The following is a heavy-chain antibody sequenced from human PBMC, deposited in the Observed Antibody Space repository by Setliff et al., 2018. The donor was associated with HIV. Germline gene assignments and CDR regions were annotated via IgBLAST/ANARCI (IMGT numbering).Heavy chain of an antibody. CDR1: GGSISSSNYY. J-gene: IGHJ4*02. CDR2: IYYSGST. Sequence: SETLSLTCTVSGGSISSSNYYWGWIRQPPGKGLEWIGSIYYSGSTNYNPSLKSRVTISVDTSKNQFSLKLRSGAAADTAVYYCASHSGGWNYYLDYWGQGTLVTVSS. CDR3: ASHSGGWNYYLDY. D-gene: IGHD6-19*01. V-gene: IGHV4-39*07.